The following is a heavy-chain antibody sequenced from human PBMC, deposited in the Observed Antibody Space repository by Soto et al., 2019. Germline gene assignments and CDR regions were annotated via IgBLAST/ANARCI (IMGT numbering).Heavy chain of an antibody. CDR2: IIPTFGTA. CDR1: GGTFSSYA. D-gene: IGHD6-13*01. CDR3: AKQKLPSKICYGMDV. V-gene: IGHV1-69*12. J-gene: IGHJ6*02. Sequence: QVQLVQSGAEVKKPGSSVKVSCKASGGTFSSYAISWVRQAPGQGLEWMGGIIPTFGTANYAQKFQGRVTITADESTSTAHRELSSLRSEDTAVYYCAKQKLPSKICYGMDVWGQGTTVTVSS.